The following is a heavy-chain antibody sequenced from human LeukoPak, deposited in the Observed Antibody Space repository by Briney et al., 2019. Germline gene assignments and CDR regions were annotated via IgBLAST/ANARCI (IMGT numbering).Heavy chain of an antibody. Sequence: PSETLSLTCTVSGGSISSSSYYWGWIRQPPGKGLEWIGSIYYSGSTYYNPSLKSRVTMSVDTSKNQFSLKLSSVTAADTAVYYCARGPGYSSSWMNYWGQGTLVTVSS. CDR3: ARGPGYSSSWMNY. CDR2: IYYSGST. J-gene: IGHJ4*02. CDR1: GGSISSSSYY. V-gene: IGHV4-39*07. D-gene: IGHD6-13*01.